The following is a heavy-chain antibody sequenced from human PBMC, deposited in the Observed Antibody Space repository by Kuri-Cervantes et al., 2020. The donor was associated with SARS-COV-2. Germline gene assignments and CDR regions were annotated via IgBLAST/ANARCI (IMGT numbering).Heavy chain of an antibody. CDR1: GYTFTGYY. Sequence: ASVKVSCKASGYTFTGYYMHWVRQAPGQGLEWMGWMNPNSGGTNYAQKFQGWVTMTRDTSISTVYMELSRLRSDDTAVYYCARSTPIRGIVVMSQGGAFDIWGQGTMVTVSS. CDR2: MNPNSGGT. J-gene: IGHJ3*02. V-gene: IGHV1-2*04. CDR3: ARSTPIRGIVVMSQGGAFDI. D-gene: IGHD3-22*01.